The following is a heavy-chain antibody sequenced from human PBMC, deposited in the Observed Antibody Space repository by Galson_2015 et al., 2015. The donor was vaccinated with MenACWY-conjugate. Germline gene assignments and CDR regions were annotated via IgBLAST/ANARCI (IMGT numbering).Heavy chain of an antibody. V-gene: IGHV4-39*01. CDR2: IYYSGST. CDR3: ARHVDWYRDFDY. J-gene: IGHJ4*02. D-gene: IGHD3-9*01. Sequence: EWIGSIYYSGSTYYNPSLKSRVTISVDTSKNQFSLKLSSVTAADTAVYYCARHVDWYRDFDYWGQGTLVTVSS.